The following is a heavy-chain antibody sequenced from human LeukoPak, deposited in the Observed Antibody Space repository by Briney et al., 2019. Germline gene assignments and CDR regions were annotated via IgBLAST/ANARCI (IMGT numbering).Heavy chain of an antibody. Sequence: PEGSLRLSCSGSGFTFSTYTMHWVRQAPGKGLEYVSSINTDGGNTYYADSVKGRFTISRDNSKNTLYLQMSSLSAEDTAVYYCSRRLPFDYWGQGTLVTVSS. CDR1: GFTFSTYT. CDR3: SRRLPFDY. J-gene: IGHJ4*02. V-gene: IGHV3-64D*06. D-gene: IGHD2-15*01. CDR2: INTDGGNT.